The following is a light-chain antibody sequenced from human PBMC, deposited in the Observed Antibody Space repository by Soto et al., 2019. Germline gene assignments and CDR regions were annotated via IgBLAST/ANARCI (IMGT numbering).Light chain of an antibody. V-gene: IGKV4-1*01. CDR2: WAS. J-gene: IGKJ5*01. CDR1: QSVLFSSNNKNY. CDR3: QQSYSTPIT. Sequence: DIVMTQSPDSLAVSLGETATINCKSSQSVLFSSNNKNYLAWYQQKPGQPPKLLIYWASTRESGVPNRFSGSGSGTDFTLTICSLQAEDVAVYYCQQSYSTPITFGQGTRLEIK.